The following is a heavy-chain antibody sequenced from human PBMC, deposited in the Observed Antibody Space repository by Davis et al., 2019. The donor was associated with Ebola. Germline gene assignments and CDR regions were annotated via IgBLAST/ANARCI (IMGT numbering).Heavy chain of an antibody. CDR2: IIPIFGTA. Sequence: AASVKVSCKASGGTFSSYAISWVRQAPGQGLEWMGGIIPIFGTANYAQKFQGWVTMTRDTSISTAYMELSRLRSDDTAVYYCARESIAARRYYYGMDVWGQGTTVTVSS. CDR3: ARESIAARRYYYGMDV. V-gene: IGHV1-69*05. CDR1: GGTFSSYA. D-gene: IGHD6-6*01. J-gene: IGHJ6*02.